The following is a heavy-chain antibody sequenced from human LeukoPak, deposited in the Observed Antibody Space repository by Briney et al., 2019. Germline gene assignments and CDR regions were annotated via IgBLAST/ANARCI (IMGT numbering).Heavy chain of an antibody. V-gene: IGHV3-11*04. CDR2: TTSVGSST. CDR3: ASSLNTVVISPNFLEY. D-gene: IGHD2-21*01. J-gene: IGHJ4*02. CDR1: GFTFGDYY. Sequence: PGGSPRLSCAGSGFTFGDYYMTWVRQAPGRGLEWLSFTTSVGSSTFYADSVRGRFTISRDNAKNSLFLYMNSLRADDTAVYYCASSLNTVVISPNFLEYWGQGTLVAVSS.